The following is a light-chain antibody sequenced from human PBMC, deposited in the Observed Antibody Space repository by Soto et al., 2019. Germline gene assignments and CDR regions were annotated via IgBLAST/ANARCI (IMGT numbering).Light chain of an antibody. J-gene: IGLJ3*02. CDR2: DVS. CDR3: SSYTSSTTLA. CDR1: NSDVGGYNY. Sequence: QSALTQPASVSGSPGQSITIFCTGTNSDVGGYNYVSWYQQHPGKAPKLLICDVSNRPSGVSNRFSGSKSGNTASLTISGLQAEDEANYNCSSYTSSTTLAFGGGTKLTVL. V-gene: IGLV2-14*01.